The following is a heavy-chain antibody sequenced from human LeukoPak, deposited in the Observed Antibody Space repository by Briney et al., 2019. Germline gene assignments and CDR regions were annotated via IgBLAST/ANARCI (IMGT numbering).Heavy chain of an antibody. Sequence: SETLSLTCTVSGGSISSSSYYWGWIRQPPGKGLEWIGRIYTSGSTNYNPSLKSRVTISVDTSKNQFSLKLSSVTAADTAVYYCARGRARGIAAAGNWFDPWGQGTLVTVSS. CDR2: IYTSGST. CDR1: GGSISSSSYY. J-gene: IGHJ5*02. V-gene: IGHV4-61*02. D-gene: IGHD6-13*01. CDR3: ARGRARGIAAAGNWFDP.